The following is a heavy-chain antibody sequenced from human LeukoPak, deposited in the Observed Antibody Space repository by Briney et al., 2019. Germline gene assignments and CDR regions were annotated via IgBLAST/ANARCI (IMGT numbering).Heavy chain of an antibody. V-gene: IGHV1-69*13. CDR2: IIPIFGTA. CDR3: ARSGYSSSQNWLDP. Sequence: GASVKVSCKASGGTFSSYAISWVRQAPGQGLEWMGGIIPIFGTANYAQKFQGRVTITADESTSTAYMELSSLRSEDTAVYYCARSGYSSSQNWLDPWGQGTLVTVSS. D-gene: IGHD6-13*01. CDR1: GGTFSSYA. J-gene: IGHJ5*02.